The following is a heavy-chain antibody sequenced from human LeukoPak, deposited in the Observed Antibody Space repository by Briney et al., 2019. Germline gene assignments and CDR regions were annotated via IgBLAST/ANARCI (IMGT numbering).Heavy chain of an antibody. CDR3: ARHRGYTYGPDY. CDR2: IYYSGST. V-gene: IGHV4-39*01. Sequence: PSETLSLTCTVSGGXISSSSFYWGWIRQPPGKGLEWIGSIYYSGSTYYNPSLKSRVTISVDTSKNQLSLKLNSVTAADTAMYYCARHRGYTYGPDYWGQGALVTVSS. CDR1: GGXISSSSFY. J-gene: IGHJ4*02. D-gene: IGHD5-18*01.